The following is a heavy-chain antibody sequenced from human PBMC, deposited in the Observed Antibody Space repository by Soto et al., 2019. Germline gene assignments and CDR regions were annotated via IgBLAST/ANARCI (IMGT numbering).Heavy chain of an antibody. V-gene: IGHV4-59*01. Sequence: SETLSLTCTVSGGSISSYYWSWIRQPPGKGLEWIGYIYYSGSTNYNPSLKSRVTISVDTSKNQFSLKLSSVTAADTAVYYCARDGRDYYDSSGYSYDAFDIWGQGTMVTVS. D-gene: IGHD3-22*01. CDR1: GGSISSYY. CDR2: IYYSGST. J-gene: IGHJ3*02. CDR3: ARDGRDYYDSSGYSYDAFDI.